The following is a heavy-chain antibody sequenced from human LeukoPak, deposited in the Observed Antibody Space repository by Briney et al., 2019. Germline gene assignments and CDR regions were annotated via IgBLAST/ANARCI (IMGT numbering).Heavy chain of an antibody. J-gene: IGHJ4*02. CDR1: GFTFSSYW. Sequence: QPGGSLRLSCAASGFTFSSYWMSWVRQAPGKGLEWVAVISHDGSTKYYADSVKGRFTISRDNSKNTLYLQVNSLRAEDTAVYYCARIPTRETLIDYWGQGTLVTVSS. V-gene: IGHV3-30-3*01. CDR3: ARIPTRETLIDY. CDR2: ISHDGSTK. D-gene: IGHD3-10*01.